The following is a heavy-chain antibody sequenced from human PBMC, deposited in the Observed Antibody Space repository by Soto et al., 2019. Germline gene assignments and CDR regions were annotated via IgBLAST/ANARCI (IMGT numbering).Heavy chain of an antibody. V-gene: IGHV4-39*07. D-gene: IGHD5-12*01. Sequence: SETLSLTCTVSGGSISSSSYYWGWIRQPPGKGLEWIGSIYYSGSTYYNPSLESRVTISVDTSKNQFSLKLSSVTAADTAAYYCARGVATIGPWGQGTLVTVSS. CDR2: IYYSGST. CDR1: GGSISSSSYY. CDR3: ARGVATIGP. J-gene: IGHJ5*02.